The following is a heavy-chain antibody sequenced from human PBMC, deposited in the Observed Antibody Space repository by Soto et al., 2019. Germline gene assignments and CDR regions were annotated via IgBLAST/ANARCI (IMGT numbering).Heavy chain of an antibody. Sequence: GASMKVSCKASGYTFTGHAMHWGRQAPGQRLEWMGWINTGNGNTKYSQKFQGRVTITRDTSATTTYMELSSLRSEDTAVYYCARGGAVSSGWYDGHWGLGTLVTVSS. V-gene: IGHV1-3*04. D-gene: IGHD6-19*01. CDR3: ARGGAVSSGWYDGH. CDR1: GYTFTGHA. J-gene: IGHJ4*02. CDR2: INTGNGNT.